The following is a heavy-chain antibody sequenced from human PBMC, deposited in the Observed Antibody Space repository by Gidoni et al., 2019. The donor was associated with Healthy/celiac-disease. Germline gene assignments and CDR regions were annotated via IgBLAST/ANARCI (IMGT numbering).Heavy chain of an antibody. CDR2: INNNTGNP. D-gene: IGHD6-13*01. CDR3: ARNQGQQQLVPILYYFDY. CDR1: GSTFTSYA. J-gene: IGHJ4*02. V-gene: IGHV7-4-1*02. Sequence: QVQLVQSGSELKKPGASVKVSCKASGSTFTSYAMHWVRQAPGQVLEWMGWINNNTGNPTYAQGFTGRFVVSLDTSVSTAYLQISSLKAEDTAVYYCARNQGQQQLVPILYYFDYWGQGTLVTVSS.